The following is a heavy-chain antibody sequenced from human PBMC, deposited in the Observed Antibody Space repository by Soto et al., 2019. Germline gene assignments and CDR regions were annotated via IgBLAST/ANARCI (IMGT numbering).Heavy chain of an antibody. CDR2: IDIGGDT. CDR3: ARENYYYGMDV. Sequence: GGSLRLSCAASGFSVPDNYMNWVRQAPGKGLEWVSIIDIGGDTYYADSVKDRFTISRDNSRNTLYLHMDSLRAEDTAVYYCARENYYYGMDVWGQGTTVTVSS. J-gene: IGHJ6*02. V-gene: IGHV3-66*01. CDR1: GFSVPDNY.